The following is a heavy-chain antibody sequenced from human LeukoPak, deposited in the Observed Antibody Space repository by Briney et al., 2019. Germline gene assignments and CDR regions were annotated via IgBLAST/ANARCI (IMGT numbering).Heavy chain of an antibody. D-gene: IGHD4-17*01. CDR2: IYHSGST. CDR3: ARDSFTYGDYVGHDAFDI. CDR1: GGSISSSNW. V-gene: IGHV4-4*02. J-gene: IGHJ3*02. Sequence: SGTLSLTCAVSGGSISSSNWWSWVRQPPGKGLGWIGEIYHSGSTNYNPSLKSRVTISVDTSKNQFSLKLSSVTAADTAVYYCARDSFTYGDYVGHDAFDIWGQGTMVTVSS.